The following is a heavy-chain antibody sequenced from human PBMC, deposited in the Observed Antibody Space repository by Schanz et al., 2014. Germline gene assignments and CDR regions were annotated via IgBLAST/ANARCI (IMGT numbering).Heavy chain of an antibody. D-gene: IGHD3-10*01. CDR2: IRFDGSDK. CDR3: AKDQLANYRGSGYNWFDP. J-gene: IGHJ5*02. Sequence: QVQLVESGGGVVQPWGSLRLSCAASGFTFSSYGMHWVRQAPGKGLEWVTFIRFDGSDKYYADSVKGRFSVSKDNSKNTLYLQMNSLRADDTAVYYCAKDQLANYRGSGYNWFDPWGPGTLVTVSS. CDR1: GFTFSSYG. V-gene: IGHV3-30*02.